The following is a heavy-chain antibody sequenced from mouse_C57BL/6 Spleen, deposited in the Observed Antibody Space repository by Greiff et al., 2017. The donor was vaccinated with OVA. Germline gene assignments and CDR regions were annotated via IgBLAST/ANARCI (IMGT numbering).Heavy chain of an antibody. CDR1: GYTFTSYW. J-gene: IGHJ3*01. V-gene: IGHV1-53*01. CDR2: INPSNGGT. Sequence: QVQLQQPGTELVKPGASVKLSCKASGYTFTSYWMHWVKQRPGQGLEWIGNINPSNGGTNYNEKFKSKATLTVDKSSSTAYMQLSSLTSGDSAVYYYARDGHSYGSSPWFAYWGQGTLVTVSA. D-gene: IGHD1-1*01. CDR3: ARDGHSYGSSPWFAY.